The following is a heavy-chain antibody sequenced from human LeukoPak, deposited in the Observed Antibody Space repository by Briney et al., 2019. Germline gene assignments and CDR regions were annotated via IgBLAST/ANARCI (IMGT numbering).Heavy chain of an antibody. CDR1: GFTFDDYA. D-gene: IGHD6-6*01. V-gene: IGHV3-9*01. J-gene: IGHJ4*02. Sequence: GGSLRLSCAASGFTFDDYAMHWVWQAPGKGLEWVSGISWNSGSIGYADSVKGRFTISRDNAKNSLYLQMNSLRVEDTAVYYCARGGAARPDFWGQGTLVTVSS. CDR2: ISWNSGSI. CDR3: ARGGAARPDF.